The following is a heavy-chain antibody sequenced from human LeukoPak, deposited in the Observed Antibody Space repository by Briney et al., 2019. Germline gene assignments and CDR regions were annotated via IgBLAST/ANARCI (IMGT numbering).Heavy chain of an antibody. CDR2: IWYDGSNK. CDR3: ARDHVRVRQNWFDP. J-gene: IGHJ5*02. Sequence: PGGSLRLSCAASGFTFSSYGMHWVRQAPGKGLEWVAVIWYDGSNKYYADSVKGRFTISRDNSRNTLYLQMNSLRAEDTAVYYCARDHVRVRQNWFDPWGQGTLVTVSS. CDR1: GFTFSSYG. V-gene: IGHV3-33*01.